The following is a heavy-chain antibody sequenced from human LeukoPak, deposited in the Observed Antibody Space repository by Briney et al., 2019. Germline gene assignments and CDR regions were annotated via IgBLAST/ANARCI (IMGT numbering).Heavy chain of an antibody. CDR2: IYTSGST. CDR1: GGSISSYY. J-gene: IGHJ4*02. D-gene: IGHD3-10*01. CDR3: ARVNYYGSGSSFYFDY. Sequence: SETLSLTCTVSGGSISSYYWSWIRQPAGKGLEWIGRIYTSGSTNYNPSLKSRVTISVDTSKNQFSLKLSSVTAADTAVYYCARVNYYGSGSSFYFDYWGQGTLVTVSS. V-gene: IGHV4-4*07.